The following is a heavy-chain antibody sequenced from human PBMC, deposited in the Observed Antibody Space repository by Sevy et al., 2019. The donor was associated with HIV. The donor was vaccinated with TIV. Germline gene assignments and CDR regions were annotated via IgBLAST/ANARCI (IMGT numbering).Heavy chain of an antibody. J-gene: IGHJ4*02. Sequence: GGSLRLSCAASGFSFSKAWMSWVRQAPGKGLEWVGRIKSKSDDGATDYTAPVKGRFTISRDDSEGTVFLQMTSLKVEDTAVYYCTTDLSSGSFKVYWGQGTLVTVSS. CDR3: TTDLSSGSFKVY. CDR1: GFSFSKAW. D-gene: IGHD6-19*01. V-gene: IGHV3-15*01. CDR2: IKSKSDDGAT.